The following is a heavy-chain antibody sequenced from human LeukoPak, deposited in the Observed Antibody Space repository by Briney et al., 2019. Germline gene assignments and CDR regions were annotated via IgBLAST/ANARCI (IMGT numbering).Heavy chain of an antibody. Sequence: GGSLRLSCAASGFTFRSYAMTWVRQAPGKGLEWVSTISASGGRTYYADPLKGRLTISRDNSKNTLYLQMSSLRAEDTAVYYCAKYTLEMTTIRGGFDIWGQGTMVTVSS. J-gene: IGHJ3*02. CDR2: ISASGGRT. CDR3: AKYTLEMTTIRGGFDI. CDR1: GFTFRSYA. D-gene: IGHD5-24*01. V-gene: IGHV3-23*01.